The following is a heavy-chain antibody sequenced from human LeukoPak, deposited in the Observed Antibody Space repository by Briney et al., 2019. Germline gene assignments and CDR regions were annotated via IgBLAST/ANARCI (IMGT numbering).Heavy chain of an antibody. V-gene: IGHV3-9*01. J-gene: IGHJ4*02. Sequence: PGRSLRLSCAASGFTFDDYAIHWVRQAPGKGLEWVSGISWNSGSIGYADSVKGRFTISRDNAKTSLYLQMNSLRAEDTALYYCAKDSNWSFNHFDYWGQGTLVTVSS. D-gene: IGHD1-20*01. CDR3: AKDSNWSFNHFDY. CDR1: GFTFDDYA. CDR2: ISWNSGSI.